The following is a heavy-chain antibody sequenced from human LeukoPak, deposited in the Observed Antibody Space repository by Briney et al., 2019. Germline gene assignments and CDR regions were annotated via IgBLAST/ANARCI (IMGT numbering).Heavy chain of an antibody. CDR3: VRNFATGD. Sequence: PGGSLRLSCAASGFTFSSHLMHWVRQAQGTGLVWASSIKGDGTALNYADSVKGRFTISRDNAKSTLYLQMSSLRVEDTAVYHCVRNFATGDWGQGTLVTVSS. D-gene: IGHD1-14*01. J-gene: IGHJ4*02. CDR1: GFTFSSHL. CDR2: IKGDGTAL. V-gene: IGHV3-74*01.